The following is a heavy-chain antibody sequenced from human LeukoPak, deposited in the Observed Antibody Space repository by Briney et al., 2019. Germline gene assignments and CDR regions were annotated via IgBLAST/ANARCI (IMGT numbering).Heavy chain of an antibody. CDR3: ARGFSGTSEPFDY. Sequence: PSETLSLTCAVYGGSFSGYYWSWIRQPPGKGLEWIGEINHSGSTNYNPSLKSRVTISVDTSKNQFPLKLSSMTAADTAVYYCARGFSGTSEPFDYWGQGTLVTVSS. D-gene: IGHD1-26*01. V-gene: IGHV4-34*01. J-gene: IGHJ4*02. CDR1: GGSFSGYY. CDR2: INHSGST.